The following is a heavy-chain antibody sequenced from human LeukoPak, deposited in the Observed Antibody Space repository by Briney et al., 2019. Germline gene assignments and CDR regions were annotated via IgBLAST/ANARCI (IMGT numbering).Heavy chain of an antibody. V-gene: IGHV3-30*02. CDR1: GFTFSSYG. Sequence: GGSLRLSCAASGFTFSSYGMHWVRQAPGKGLEWVAFIRYDGSNKYYADSVKGRFTISRANSKNTLYLQMNSLRAEDTAVYYCAKEGYCSGGSCYSPYYFDYWGQGTLVTVSS. CDR2: IRYDGSNK. J-gene: IGHJ4*02. D-gene: IGHD2-15*01. CDR3: AKEGYCSGGSCYSPYYFDY.